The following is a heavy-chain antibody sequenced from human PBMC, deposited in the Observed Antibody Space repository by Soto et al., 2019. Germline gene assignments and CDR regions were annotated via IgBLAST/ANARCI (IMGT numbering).Heavy chain of an antibody. Sequence: QVQLQESGPGLVKPSGTLSLTCAVSSASIRSSNWWSWVRQSPGKGLEWIGEIFHNGSTNYNPSLKRRVTISVDKSKNQFSLKVSSVAAADTAVYYCARAFGYSGTHYYFYYMDVWGKGTTVTVSS. V-gene: IGHV4-4*02. CDR1: SASIRSSNW. CDR2: IFHNGST. CDR3: ARAFGYSGTHYYFYYMDV. J-gene: IGHJ6*03. D-gene: IGHD5-12*01.